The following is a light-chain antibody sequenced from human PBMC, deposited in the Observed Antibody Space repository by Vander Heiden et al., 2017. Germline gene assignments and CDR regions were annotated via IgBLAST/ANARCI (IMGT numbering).Light chain of an antibody. CDR1: QIESKS. CDR2: DDR. V-gene: IGLV3-21*02. Sequence: SFVLTQPPSVSVAPGQTARITCGGNQIESKSGHWYKQRQGQAPAVVGYDDRDRPSGIPERFSGSNYRNTATLTISRVEDGDEADYYCQVWDGSSERFGGGTKLTVL. J-gene: IGLJ2*01. CDR3: QVWDGSSER.